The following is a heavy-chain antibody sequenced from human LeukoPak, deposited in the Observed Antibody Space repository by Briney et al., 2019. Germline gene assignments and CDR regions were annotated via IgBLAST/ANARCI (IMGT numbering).Heavy chain of an antibody. CDR3: ARDLSLRIPGRGAFDI. CDR2: ISISGSTI. Sequence: GGSLRLSCAASGFTFDDYGMSWVRQAPGKGLEWVSYISISGSTIYYADSVKGRFTISRDNAKNSLYLQMNSLRAEDTAVYYCARDLSLRIPGRGAFDIWGQGTMVTVSS. V-gene: IGHV3-11*04. CDR1: GFTFDDYG. J-gene: IGHJ3*02. D-gene: IGHD5-12*01.